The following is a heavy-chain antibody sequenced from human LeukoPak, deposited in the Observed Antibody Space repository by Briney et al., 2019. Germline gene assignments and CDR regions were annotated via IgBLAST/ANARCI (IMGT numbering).Heavy chain of an antibody. J-gene: IGHJ6*03. CDR3: ATGTNYYYYYYMDV. D-gene: IGHD1-7*01. CDR1: GGSISSSSYY. V-gene: IGHV4-39*01. Sequence: SETLSLTCTVSGGSISSSSYYWGWIRQPPGKGLEWIGSFYYSGSTYYNPSLKSRVTISVDMSKNQFSLKLSSVTAADTAVYYCATGTNYYYYYYMDVWGKGTTVTVSS. CDR2: FYYSGST.